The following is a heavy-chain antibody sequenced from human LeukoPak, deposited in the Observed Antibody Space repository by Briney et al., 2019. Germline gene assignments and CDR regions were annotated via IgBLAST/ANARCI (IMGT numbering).Heavy chain of an antibody. CDR3: AREGGGDYFDY. CDR1: GFSFTTYA. CDR2: INGNGDHT. J-gene: IGHJ4*02. Sequence: TGGSLRLSCSASGFSFTTYAMHWVRQAPGKGLEYVSSINGNGDHTYYADSVKGRFTISRDNSKNTLYLQMNSLRAEDTAVYYCAREGGGDYFDYWGQGTLVTVSS. V-gene: IGHV3-64*04. D-gene: IGHD3-16*01.